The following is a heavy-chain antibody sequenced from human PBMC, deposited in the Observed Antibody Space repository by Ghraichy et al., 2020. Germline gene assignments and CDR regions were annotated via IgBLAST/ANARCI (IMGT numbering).Heavy chain of an antibody. CDR1: GFTFSSYA. Sequence: GSLRLSCAGSGFTFSSYALTWVRQGPGKGLEWISAISGSGDITYFADSVRGRFTISRDNSKNRLYLQMNRLRAEDTAVYYCAKDLSWFSSSWFFDSWGQGTLVTVSS. V-gene: IGHV3-23*01. D-gene: IGHD6-13*01. CDR3: AKDLSWFSSSWFFDS. J-gene: IGHJ4*02. CDR2: ISGSGDIT.